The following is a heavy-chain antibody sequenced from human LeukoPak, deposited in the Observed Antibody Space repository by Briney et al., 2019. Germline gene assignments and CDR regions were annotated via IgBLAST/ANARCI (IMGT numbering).Heavy chain of an antibody. CDR1: GFTFSSYA. CDR2: ISGGGSGGST. J-gene: IGHJ4*02. Sequence: GGPLRLSCAASGFTFSSYAMSWVRQAPGKGREWVSPISGGGSGGSTYYADSVKGRFTISRDKFQNTLYLQMSSLRVEDTAVYYCVKGRTLVGGSTRSYDYWGQGNLVTVSS. D-gene: IGHD1-26*01. V-gene: IGHV3-23*01. CDR3: VKGRTLVGGSTRSYDY.